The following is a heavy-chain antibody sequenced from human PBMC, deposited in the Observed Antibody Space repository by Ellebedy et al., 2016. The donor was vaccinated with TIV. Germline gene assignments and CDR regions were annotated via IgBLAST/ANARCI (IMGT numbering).Heavy chain of an antibody. CDR2: IGAYNGNT. D-gene: IGHD3-22*01. J-gene: IGHJ4*02. V-gene: IGHV1-18*04. CDR1: GYTFTSYG. Sequence: AASVKVSCKASGYTFTSYGFNWVRQAPGQGLEWMGWIGAYNGNTNYAQNLQGRVTMTTDTSTSTAYMELRSRRSDDTAIYCCASFDWGSSGYEQSWGQGTLVTVSS. CDR3: ASFDWGSSGYEQS.